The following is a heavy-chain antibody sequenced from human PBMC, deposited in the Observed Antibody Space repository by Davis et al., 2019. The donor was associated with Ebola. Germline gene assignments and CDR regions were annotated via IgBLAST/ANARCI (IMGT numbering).Heavy chain of an antibody. CDR3: ARGHGLTGTTDWFDP. J-gene: IGHJ5*02. Sequence: MPSETLSLTCTVSGGSISSTSYYWGWIRQLPGKGLELIASIYYSGRTYYNPSLKSRVTISVDTSKNQFSLKLSSVTAADTAVYYCARGHGLTGTTDWFDPWGQGTLVTVSS. D-gene: IGHD1-7*01. V-gene: IGHV4-39*01. CDR2: IYYSGRT. CDR1: GGSISSTSYY.